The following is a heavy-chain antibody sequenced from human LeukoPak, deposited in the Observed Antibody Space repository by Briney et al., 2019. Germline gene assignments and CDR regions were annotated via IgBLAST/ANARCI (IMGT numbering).Heavy chain of an antibody. CDR3: ARYQAGLLWFGEFAYYGMDV. V-gene: IGHV4-4*07. CDR2: IYTSGST. CDR1: GRSISSYY. J-gene: IGHJ6*02. Sequence: KPSETLSLTCTVSGRSISSYYWRWIRQPAGKGLEWIGPIYTSGSTKYHPSLKSRLTMSVDTSKDQFSLKLSSVTAADTAVYYGARYQAGLLWFGEFAYYGMDVWGQGTTVTVSS. D-gene: IGHD3-10*01.